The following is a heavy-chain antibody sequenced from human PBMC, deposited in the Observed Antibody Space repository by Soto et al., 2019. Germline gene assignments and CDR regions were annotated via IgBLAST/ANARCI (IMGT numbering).Heavy chain of an antibody. CDR3: AKDFDSDETSHGPNDY. CDR2: ISGSGDAK. D-gene: IGHD3-22*01. Sequence: EVHLLESGGGLVQPGESLRLSCVASGFSFSSYGMSWVRQAPGKGLEWASIISGSGDAKYYADSVKGRFTISRDNSKNTTYLQMDSLRAEDTAVYYCAKDFDSDETSHGPNDYWGQGTLVTVSS. V-gene: IGHV3-23*01. J-gene: IGHJ4*02. CDR1: GFSFSSYG.